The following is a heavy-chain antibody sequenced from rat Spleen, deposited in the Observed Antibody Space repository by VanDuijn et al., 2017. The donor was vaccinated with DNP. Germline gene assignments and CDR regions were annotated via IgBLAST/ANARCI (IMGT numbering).Heavy chain of an antibody. CDR2: ISYSGRT. V-gene: IGHV3-1*01. CDR3: ARSRTTGDWYFDF. D-gene: IGHD1-1*01. CDR1: GYSITSNY. Sequence: EVQLQESGSGLVKPSQSLSLTCSVTGYSITSNYWGWIRQFPGNKMEYIGHISYSGRTDYNPSLKSRISITRDTSRNHFFLHLISVTTEDTATYYCARSRTTGDWYFDFWGPGTMVTVSS. J-gene: IGHJ1*01.